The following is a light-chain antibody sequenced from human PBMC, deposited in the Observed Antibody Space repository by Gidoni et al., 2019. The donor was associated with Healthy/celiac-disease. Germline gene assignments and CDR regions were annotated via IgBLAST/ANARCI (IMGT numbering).Light chain of an antibody. J-gene: IGKJ4*01. CDR3: QQYNNWPPLT. CDR2: GAS. V-gene: IGKV3-15*01. CDR1: PSVSSN. Sequence: ELVMTQSPATLSVSPGERATLSCSAGPSVSSNLAWYQQKPGQAPRLLIYGASTRATGIPARFSGSGSGTEFTLTISSLQSEDFAVYYCQQYNNWPPLTFGGXTKVEIK.